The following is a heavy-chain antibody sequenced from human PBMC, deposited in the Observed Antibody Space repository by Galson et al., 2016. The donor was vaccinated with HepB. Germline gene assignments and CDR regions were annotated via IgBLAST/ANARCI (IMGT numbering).Heavy chain of an antibody. Sequence: SLRLSCATSGFTFGSVWMSWVRQAPGKGLGWVANIKPDGSERYYVDSLKGRFTISRDNAKNSLYLQMNNLRAEDTAVYYCALYYYHSSGFVEYFQHWGQGTRVTVSS. CDR1: GFTFGSVW. D-gene: IGHD3-22*01. CDR3: ALYYYHSSGFVEYFQH. J-gene: IGHJ1*01. CDR2: IKPDGSER. V-gene: IGHV3-7*03.